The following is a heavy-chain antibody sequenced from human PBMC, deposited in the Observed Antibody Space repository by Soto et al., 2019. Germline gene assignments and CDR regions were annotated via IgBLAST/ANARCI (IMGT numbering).Heavy chain of an antibody. V-gene: IGHV3-33*01. CDR3: ARAGGTTVTGLWHFDS. D-gene: IGHD4-17*01. CDR1: GFTFNTYS. J-gene: IGHJ4*02. CDR2: IWYDGTQK. Sequence: GGSLRLSCEASGFTFNTYSMHWVRQPPGKGLEWLAAIWYDGTQKYYADSVKGRLIISRDNSKKTLYLEMNSLRAEDTAVYYCARAGGTTVTGLWHFDSWGQGTLVTVSS.